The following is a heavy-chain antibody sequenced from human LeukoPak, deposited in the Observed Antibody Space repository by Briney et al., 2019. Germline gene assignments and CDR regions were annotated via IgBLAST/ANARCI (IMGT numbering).Heavy chain of an antibody. J-gene: IGHJ4*02. CDR2: IYYSGIT. CDR1: DGSITRSSYY. V-gene: IGHV4-39*01. Sequence: NPSETLSLTCTVSDGSITRSSYYWGWIRQTPGGGLDWIGSIYYSGITYYNPSLQGRVTMSVDTSKNQFSLKLNSVTVADTAVYYCARLRVTTGFDYWDQGIPVTVS. CDR3: ARLRVTTGFDY. D-gene: IGHD2-21*02.